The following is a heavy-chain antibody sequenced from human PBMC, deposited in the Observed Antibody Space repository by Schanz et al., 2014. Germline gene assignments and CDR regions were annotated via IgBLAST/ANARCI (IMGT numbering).Heavy chain of an antibody. D-gene: IGHD6-13*01. CDR2: INPSGGST. J-gene: IGHJ4*02. Sequence: QVQLVQSGAEVKKPGASVKVSCKASGYTFVSYSMHWVRQAPGQGLEWMGMINPSGGSTTYAQKYQGRGAMTRDTSTSTVYMELSSLRSEDTAVYYCARDAVDAAAGGNYWGQGTLVTVSS. V-gene: IGHV1-46*03. CDR1: GYTFVSYS. CDR3: ARDAVDAAAGGNY.